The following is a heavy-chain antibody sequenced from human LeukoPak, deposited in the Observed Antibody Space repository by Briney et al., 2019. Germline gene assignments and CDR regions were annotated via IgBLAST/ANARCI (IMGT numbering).Heavy chain of an antibody. V-gene: IGHV3-48*02. CDR1: GFTFKSYS. D-gene: IGHD4-17*01. Sequence: GGSLRLSCAACGFTFKSYSMNWVRQAPGKGLEWVSYISSSSSTIYYADSVKGRFTISRDNAKNSLYLQMNSLRDEDTAVYYCATNYGYHSLLDYWGQGTLVTVSS. CDR3: ATNYGYHSLLDY. CDR2: ISSSSSTI. J-gene: IGHJ4*02.